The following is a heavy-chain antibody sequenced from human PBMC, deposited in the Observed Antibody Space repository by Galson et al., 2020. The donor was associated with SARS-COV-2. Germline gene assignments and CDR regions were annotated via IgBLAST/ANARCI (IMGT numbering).Heavy chain of an antibody. V-gene: IGHV4-59*01. D-gene: IGHD3-22*01. CDR2: IYYSGST. CDR3: ARDMYDSSGWNYMDV. J-gene: IGHJ6*03. CDR1: GGSISSYY. Sequence: SQTLSLTCTVSGGSISSYYWSWIRQPPGKGLEWIGYIYYSGSTNYNPSLKSRVTILVDTSKNQFSLKLSSVTAADTAVYYCARDMYDSSGWNYMDVWGKGTTVTISS.